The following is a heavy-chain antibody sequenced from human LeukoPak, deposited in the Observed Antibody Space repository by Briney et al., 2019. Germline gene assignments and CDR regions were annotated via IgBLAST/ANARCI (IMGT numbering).Heavy chain of an antibody. J-gene: IGHJ6*03. D-gene: IGHD4-17*01. CDR3: ARAQGTWFYFTYGDSGYYYYMDV. CDR1: GGSISSYY. Sequence: SETLSLTCTVSGGSISSYYWSWIRQPPGKGLEWIGYIYYSGSTNYNPSLKSRVTISVDTSKNQFSLKLSSVTAADTAVYYCARAQGTWFYFTYGDSGYYYYMDVWGKGTTVTVSS. CDR2: IYYSGST. V-gene: IGHV4-59*01.